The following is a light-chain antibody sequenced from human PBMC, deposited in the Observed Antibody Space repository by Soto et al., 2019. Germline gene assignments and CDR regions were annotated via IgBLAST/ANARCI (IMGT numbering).Light chain of an antibody. CDR2: GAS. CDR1: QSVASNY. J-gene: IGKJ2*01. CDR3: QQYGISPPYT. V-gene: IGKV3-20*01. Sequence: EIVLTQSPGTLSLSPGERATLSCRASQSVASNYLARYQQKPGQTPRLLIYGASSRATDIPDRFSGSGSGTDFTLTISSLEPEDFAVYYCQQYGISPPYTFGQGTKLEIK.